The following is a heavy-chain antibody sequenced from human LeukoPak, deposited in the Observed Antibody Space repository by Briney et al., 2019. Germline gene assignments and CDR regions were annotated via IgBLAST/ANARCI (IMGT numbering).Heavy chain of an antibody. J-gene: IGHJ4*02. CDR3: ARFRCSGGSCYSRLYFVDY. CDR2: INHSGST. Sequence: PSETLSLTCAVYGGSFSGYYWSWIRQPPGKGLEWIGEINHSGSTNYNPSLKSRVTISVDTSKNQFSLKLSSVTAADTAVYYCARFRCSGGSCYSRLYFVDYWGQGTLVTVSS. CDR1: GGSFSGYY. D-gene: IGHD2-15*01. V-gene: IGHV4-34*01.